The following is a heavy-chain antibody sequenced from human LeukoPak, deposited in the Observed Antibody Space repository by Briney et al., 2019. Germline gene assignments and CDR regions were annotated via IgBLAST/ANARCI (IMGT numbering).Heavy chain of an antibody. V-gene: IGHV4-59*01. CDR3: ARGQYYYDSSGYRY. CDR1: GGSISSYY. D-gene: IGHD3-22*01. Sequence: SETLSLTCTVSGGSISSYYWSWIRQPPGKGLEWIGYIYYSGSTNYNPPLKSRVTISVDTSKNQFSLKLSSVTAADTAVYYCARGQYYYDSSGYRYWGQGTLVTVSS. J-gene: IGHJ4*02. CDR2: IYYSGST.